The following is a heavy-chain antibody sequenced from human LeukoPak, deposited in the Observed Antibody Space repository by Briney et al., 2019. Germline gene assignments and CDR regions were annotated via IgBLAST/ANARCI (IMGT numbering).Heavy chain of an antibody. J-gene: IGHJ6*03. CDR3: ARAKLSGYYYYYYMDV. CDR2: IIPIFGTA. CDR1: GGTFSSYA. V-gene: IGHV1-69*01. D-gene: IGHD2/OR15-2a*01. Sequence: SVKVSCKASGGTFSSYANSWVRQAPGQGLEWMGGIIPIFGTANYAQKFQGRVTITADEATSTASMELSSLRCEDTAVYYCARAKLSGYYYYYYMDVWGKGTTVTVSS.